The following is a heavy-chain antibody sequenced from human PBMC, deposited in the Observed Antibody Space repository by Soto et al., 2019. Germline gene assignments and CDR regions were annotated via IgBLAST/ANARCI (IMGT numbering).Heavy chain of an antibody. CDR3: ARIDTVTSQGGYYYYGMDV. J-gene: IGHJ6*02. CDR2: IYHSGST. CDR1: GGSISSSNW. D-gene: IGHD4-4*01. Sequence: QVQLQESGPGLVKPSGTLSLTCAVSGGSISSSNWWSWVRQPPGKGLEWIGEIYHSGSTNYTPYLKSRVTISVDKSKNQFSLKLSSVTAADTAVYYCARIDTVTSQGGYYYYGMDVWGQGTTVTVSS. V-gene: IGHV4-4*02.